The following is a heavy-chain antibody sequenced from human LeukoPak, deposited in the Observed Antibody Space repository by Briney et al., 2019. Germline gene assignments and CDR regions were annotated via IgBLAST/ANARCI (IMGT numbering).Heavy chain of an antibody. CDR3: AREATVTTYYYYGMDV. J-gene: IGHJ6*02. Sequence: KSSETLSLTCTVSGGSVSSGSYYWSWIRQPPGKGLEWIGYIYYSGSTNYNPSLKSRVTISVDTSKNQFSLKLSSVTAADTAVYYCAREATVTTYYYYGMDVWGQGTTVTVSS. D-gene: IGHD4-11*01. CDR1: GGSVSSGSYY. CDR2: IYYSGST. V-gene: IGHV4-61*01.